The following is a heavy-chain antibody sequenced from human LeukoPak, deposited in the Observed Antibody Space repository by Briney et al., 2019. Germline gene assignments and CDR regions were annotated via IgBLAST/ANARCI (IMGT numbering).Heavy chain of an antibody. Sequence: ASVKVSCKASGYSFATYAMNWLRQAPGQGLEWMGWINPNTGNPTYAPGFTGRFVFSLDTSVSTAYLQISGLKADDTAVYYCARAYQPLGGLSLPDYWGQGTLVSVSS. J-gene: IGHJ4*02. D-gene: IGHD3-16*02. CDR3: ARAYQPLGGLSLPDY. CDR1: GYSFATYA. CDR2: INPNTGNP. V-gene: IGHV7-4-1*02.